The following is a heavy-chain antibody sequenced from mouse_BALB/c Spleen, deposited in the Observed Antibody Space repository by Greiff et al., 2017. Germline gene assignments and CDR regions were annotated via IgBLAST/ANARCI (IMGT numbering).Heavy chain of an antibody. CDR3: ARAYDYDERARYAMDY. CDR2: IRNKANGYTT. V-gene: IGHV7-3*02. D-gene: IGHD2-4*01. CDR1: GFTFTDYY. Sequence: EVQVVESGGGLVQPGGSLRLSCATSGFTFTDYYMSWVRQPPGKALEWLGFIRNKANGYTTEYSASVKGRFTISRDKSQSILYLQMNTLRAEDSTTYYGARAYDYDERARYAMDYWGQGTSVTVSS. J-gene: IGHJ4*01.